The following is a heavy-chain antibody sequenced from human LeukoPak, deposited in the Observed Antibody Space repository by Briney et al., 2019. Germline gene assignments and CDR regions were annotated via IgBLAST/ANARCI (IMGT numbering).Heavy chain of an antibody. CDR3: AKNLGSSWYLFHDY. D-gene: IGHD6-13*01. Sequence: GGSLRLSCAASGFTFSSYAMSWVRQAPGKGLEWVSAISGSGGSTYYADSVKGRFTTSRDNSKNTLYLQMNSLRAEDTAVYYCAKNLGSSWYLFHDYWGQGTLVTVSS. V-gene: IGHV3-23*01. CDR2: ISGSGGST. J-gene: IGHJ4*02. CDR1: GFTFSSYA.